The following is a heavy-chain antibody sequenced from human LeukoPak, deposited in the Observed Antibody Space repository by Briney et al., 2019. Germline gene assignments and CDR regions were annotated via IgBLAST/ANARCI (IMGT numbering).Heavy chain of an antibody. CDR2: INHSGST. CDR1: GGSFSGYY. CDR3: ARDCEFDYYYYMDV. J-gene: IGHJ6*03. V-gene: IGHV4-34*01. Sequence: SETLSLTCAVYGGSFSGYYWSWIRQPPGKGLEWIGEINHSGSTNYNPSLKSRVTISVDRSKNQFSLKLSSVTAADTAVYYCARDCEFDYYYYMDVWGKGTTVTVSS. D-gene: IGHD2-21*01.